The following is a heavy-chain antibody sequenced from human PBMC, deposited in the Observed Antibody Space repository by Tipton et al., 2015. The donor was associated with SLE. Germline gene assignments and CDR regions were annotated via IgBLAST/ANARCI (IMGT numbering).Heavy chain of an antibody. J-gene: IGHJ4*02. V-gene: IGHV4-4*07. CDR2: VYSSGST. Sequence: TLSLTCTVSGGSISGYYWSWIRQPAGKGLEWIVRVYSSGSTIYNPPIKSRITLSLDTSKNQFSLRVNSATAADTAVYYCARGGGSYYDYWGQGTLVTVSS. CDR1: GGSISGYY. CDR3: ARGGGSYYDY. D-gene: IGHD1-26*01.